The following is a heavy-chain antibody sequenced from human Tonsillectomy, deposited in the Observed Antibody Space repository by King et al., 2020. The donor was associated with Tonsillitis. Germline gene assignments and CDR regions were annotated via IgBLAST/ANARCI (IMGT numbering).Heavy chain of an antibody. Sequence: QLVQSGGGLVQPGGSLGLSGAASGFTFSNYAMGWFRQAPGKGLEWVSAISGRGGGSIYADSVKGRFTISRDNSKDTLYLQMNSLRAEDTALYYCAKGGYTYGYFDYWGQGTLVTVSS. V-gene: IGHV3-23*04. CDR2: ISGRGGGS. CDR3: AKGGYTYGYFDY. D-gene: IGHD5-18*01. CDR1: GFTFSNYA. J-gene: IGHJ4*02.